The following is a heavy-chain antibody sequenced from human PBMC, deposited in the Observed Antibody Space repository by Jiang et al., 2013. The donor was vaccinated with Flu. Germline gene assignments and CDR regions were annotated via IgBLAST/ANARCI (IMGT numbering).Heavy chain of an antibody. CDR3: ARIIMGTAMARPGYYYYGMDV. V-gene: IGHV2-70*01. Sequence: KPTQTLTLTCTFSGFSLSTSGMCVSWIRQPPGKALEWLALIDWDDDKYYSTSLKTRLTISKDTSKNXVVLTMTNMDPVDTATYYCARIIMGTAMARPGYYYYGMDVWGQGTTVTVSS. CDR2: IDWDDDK. CDR1: GFSLSTSGMC. J-gene: IGHJ6*02. D-gene: IGHD5-18*01.